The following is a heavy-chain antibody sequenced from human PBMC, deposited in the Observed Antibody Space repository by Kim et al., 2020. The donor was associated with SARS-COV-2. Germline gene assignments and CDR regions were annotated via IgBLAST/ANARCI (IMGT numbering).Heavy chain of an antibody. CDR1: GFSFTSYW. D-gene: IGHD2-2*01. Sequence: GESLKISCLGSGFSFTSYWISWVRQLPGKGLEWMGIIYPHDSDTRYNPSFQGQVTISADKSISTAYLQWSSLQASDTGMYYCARHREGYCSSSSCKRDDYWGQGTLVTVSS. J-gene: IGHJ4*02. CDR3: ARHREGYCSSSSCKRDDY. V-gene: IGHV5-51*01. CDR2: IYPHDSDT.